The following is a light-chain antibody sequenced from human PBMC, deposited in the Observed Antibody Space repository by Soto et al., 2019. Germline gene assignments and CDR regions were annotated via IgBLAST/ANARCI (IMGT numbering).Light chain of an antibody. CDR2: DGY. CDR1: QDITNY. J-gene: IGKJ5*01. Sequence: DIQMTQSPSSLSASVGDRVTITCQASQDITNYLNWYQQKPGKAPRLLVYDGYNLDTGVPSRFSGSGSGTHFSFTISSLHPEDIATYYCQQCDSLPITFGQGTRLEI. CDR3: QQCDSLPIT. V-gene: IGKV1-33*01.